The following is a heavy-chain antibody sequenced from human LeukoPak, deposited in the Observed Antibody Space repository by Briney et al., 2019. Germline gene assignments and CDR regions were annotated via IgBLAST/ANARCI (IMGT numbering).Heavy chain of an antibody. D-gene: IGHD5-12*01. Sequence: ASVKVSCKASGYTFTSYGISSVRQAPGQGLEWMGWISAYNGNTNYAQKLQGRVTMTTDTPTGTAYMELRTLRSDATAVYYCARDRGGYDHAPLFDYWGQGTLVTVSS. J-gene: IGHJ4*02. CDR2: ISAYNGNT. CDR3: ARDRGGYDHAPLFDY. CDR1: GYTFTSYG. V-gene: IGHV1-18*01.